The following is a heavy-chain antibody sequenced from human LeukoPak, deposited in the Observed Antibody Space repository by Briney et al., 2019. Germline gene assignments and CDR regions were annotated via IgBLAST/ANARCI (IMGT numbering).Heavy chain of an antibody. CDR1: VFIFSSYR. D-gene: IGHD3-10*02. CDR2: ISSSGTYI. CDR3: AELGITMIGGV. V-gene: IGHV3-21*01. J-gene: IGHJ6*04. Sequence: GGSLRLSRAASVFIFSSYRMNWVREAPGKGLEWGSSISSSGTYIYYADSVKWRFTIPRDNAKNSLYLQMNSLRAEDTAVYYCAELGITMIGGVWGKGTTVTISS.